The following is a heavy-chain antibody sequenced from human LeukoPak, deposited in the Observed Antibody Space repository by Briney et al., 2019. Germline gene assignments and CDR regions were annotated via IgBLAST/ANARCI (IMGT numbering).Heavy chain of an antibody. D-gene: IGHD6-19*01. V-gene: IGHV4-4*07. CDR2: IYTSGST. J-gene: IGHJ4*02. Sequence: SETLSLTCTVSGGSISSYYWSWIRQPAGKGLEWIGRIYTSGSTNYNPSLKSRVTMSVDTSKNQFSLKLSSVTAADTAVYYCARDFGSSGPPEPYYFDYWGQGNLVTVSS. CDR3: ARDFGSSGPPEPYYFDY. CDR1: GGSISSYY.